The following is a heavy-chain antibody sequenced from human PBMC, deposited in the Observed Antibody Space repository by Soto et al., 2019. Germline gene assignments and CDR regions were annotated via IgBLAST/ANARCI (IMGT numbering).Heavy chain of an antibody. CDR3: ARSGDNYNVLDY. CDR2: SSNSGTYT. J-gene: IGHJ4*02. Sequence: PGGSLNLSCVASGFTFSDYYMSWVRQAPGKGLEWLSYSSNSGTYTKYAGSVKGRFSISRDNAKNSLYLQINSLRGEDTAIYYCARSGDNYNVLDYWGQGTPVTVSS. CDR1: GFTFSDYY. D-gene: IGHD3-10*02. V-gene: IGHV3-11*06.